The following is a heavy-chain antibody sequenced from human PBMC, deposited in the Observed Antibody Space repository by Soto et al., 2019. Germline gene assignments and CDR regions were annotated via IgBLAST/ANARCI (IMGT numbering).Heavy chain of an antibody. D-gene: IGHD6-19*01. CDR2: IYYSGST. Sequence: SETLSLTCIVSGGSISSYYWSWIRQPPGKGLEWIGYIYYSGSTNYNPSLKSRVTISLDTSKNQFSLKLNSVTAADTAVYYCARAGSDGSGWYYFDYWGQGTLVTVSS. CDR1: GGSISSYY. V-gene: IGHV4-59*01. CDR3: ARAGSDGSGWYYFDY. J-gene: IGHJ4*02.